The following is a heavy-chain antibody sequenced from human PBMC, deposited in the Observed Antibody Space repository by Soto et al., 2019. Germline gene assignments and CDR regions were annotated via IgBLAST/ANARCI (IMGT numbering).Heavy chain of an antibody. J-gene: IGHJ4*02. CDR2: IYYSGST. CDR1: GGSISSSSYY. Sequence: QLQLQESGPGLVKPSETLSLTCTVSGGSISSSSYYWGWIRQPPGKGLEWIGSIYYSGSTYYNPSLKSRVTISVDTSKNQFSLKLSSVTAADTAVYYCARHPAPYDYIWGSQPRQYYFDYWGQGTLVTVSS. V-gene: IGHV4-39*01. D-gene: IGHD3-16*01. CDR3: ARHPAPYDYIWGSQPRQYYFDY.